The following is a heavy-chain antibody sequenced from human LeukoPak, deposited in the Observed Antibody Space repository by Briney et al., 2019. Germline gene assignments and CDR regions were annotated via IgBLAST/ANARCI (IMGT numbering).Heavy chain of an antibody. V-gene: IGHV5-51*01. Sequence: GESLKISCKISGYKLTNNWIGWVRQVPGKGLEWMGIIYPGDSDTRYSPSFQGQVTISADKSISTAYLQWSSLKASDTAMYYCARQGGSYSYWGQGTLVTVSS. CDR3: ARQGGSYSY. J-gene: IGHJ4*02. CDR1: GYKLTNNW. D-gene: IGHD1-26*01. CDR2: IYPGDSDT.